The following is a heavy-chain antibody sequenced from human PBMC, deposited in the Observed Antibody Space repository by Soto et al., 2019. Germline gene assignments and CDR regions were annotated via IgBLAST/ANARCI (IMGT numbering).Heavy chain of an antibody. J-gene: IGHJ4*02. Sequence: SETLSLTCTVSGGSISPYYWSWIRQPPGKGLEWIGNIHYSGSTDYNPSLKSRVTISIDTSTNQFSLKLTSVTAADTAVYYCAKGGTSSPPFDYWGQGTLVTVS. CDR1: GGSISPYY. V-gene: IGHV4-59*01. CDR3: AKGGTSSPPFDY. CDR2: IHYSGST. D-gene: IGHD2-2*01.